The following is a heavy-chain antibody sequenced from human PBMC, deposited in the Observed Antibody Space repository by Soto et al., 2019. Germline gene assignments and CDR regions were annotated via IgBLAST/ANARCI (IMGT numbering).Heavy chain of an antibody. V-gene: IGHV1-69*02. CDR3: ASPTRGYSGYDFGY. CDR2: IIPILGIA. J-gene: IGHJ4*02. D-gene: IGHD5-12*01. CDR1: GGTFSSYT. Sequence: QVQLVQSGAEVKKPGSSVKVSCKASGGTFSSYTISWVRQAPGQGLEWMGRIIPILGIANYAQKFQGRVMITADKSTSTAYMELSSLRSEDTAVYYCASPTRGYSGYDFGYWGQGTLVTVSS.